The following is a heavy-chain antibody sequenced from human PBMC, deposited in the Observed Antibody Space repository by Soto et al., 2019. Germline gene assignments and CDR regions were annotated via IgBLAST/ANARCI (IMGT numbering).Heavy chain of an antibody. J-gene: IGHJ4*02. CDR3: AITGAGYYIV. D-gene: IGHD3-3*01. V-gene: IGHV3-53*01. CDR2: IFSADNT. Sequence: GSLRLSCAASGFTVSSNYLSWVRQAPGKGLEWVSVIFSADNTHYADSVKGRFTISRDNSKNTVFLQMNSLRAEDTAVYYCAITGAGYYIVWGQGTPVTVSS. CDR1: GFTVSSNY.